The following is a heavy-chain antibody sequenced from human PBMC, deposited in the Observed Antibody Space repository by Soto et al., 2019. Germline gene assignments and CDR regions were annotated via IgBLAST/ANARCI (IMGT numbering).Heavy chain of an antibody. D-gene: IGHD1-7*01. V-gene: IGHV1-2*02. Sequence: QVQLVQSGAEVKESGASVKVSCKASGYTFTGYYIHWVRQAPGQGLEWVGEISPKSGGTRYAQKFQGRVTMTKDTSVTTVYMELTNLSPADTAVYYCGRGRSGELVVFYWGQGTLVTVHS. CDR3: GRGRSGELVVFY. CDR1: GYTFTGYY. CDR2: ISPKSGGT. J-gene: IGHJ4*02.